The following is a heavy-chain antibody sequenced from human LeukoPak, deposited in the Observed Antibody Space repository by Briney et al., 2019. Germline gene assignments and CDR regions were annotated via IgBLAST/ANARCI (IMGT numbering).Heavy chain of an antibody. V-gene: IGHV1-24*01. CDR3: AQQKAGYSGSPSWFDP. Sequence: ASVTVSFTFSVYSLTDLSLQWVRQAPGQGLEWMGGFNPEHTETIYSQKFQGRVTLTEDTSTDTAYMELSSLRSEDTAMYFCAQQKAGYSGSPSWFDPWGQGTLVTVSS. J-gene: IGHJ5*02. CDR2: FNPEHTET. CDR1: VYSLTDLS. D-gene: IGHD5-12*01.